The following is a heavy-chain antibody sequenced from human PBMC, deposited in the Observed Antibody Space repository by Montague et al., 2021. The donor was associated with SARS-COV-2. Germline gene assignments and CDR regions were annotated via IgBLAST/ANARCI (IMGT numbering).Heavy chain of an antibody. CDR1: GYSISDGYY. V-gene: IGHV4-38-2*02. D-gene: IGHD3-3*01. CDR2: IFQSGTI. CDR3: AREHWENYYDFWSGTNLASDYPYYGMDV. J-gene: IGHJ6*02. Sequence: SETLSLTCTVSGYSISDGYYWVWIRQPPGKGLEWIGNIFQSGTIYYNPSLERRSTMSVDTSKNQFSLKLSSVTAADTAVYYCAREHWENYYDFWSGTNLASDYPYYGMDVWGQGTTVTVSS.